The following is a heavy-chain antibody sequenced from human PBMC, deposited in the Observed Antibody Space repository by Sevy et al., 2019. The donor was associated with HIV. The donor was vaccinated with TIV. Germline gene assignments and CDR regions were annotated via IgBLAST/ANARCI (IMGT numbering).Heavy chain of an antibody. Sequence: GGSLRLSCAASGFTFSSYAMSWVRQAPGKGLEWVSAISGSGGSTYYADSVKGRFTISRDNSKNPLYLQMNSLRAEDTAVYYCAKVRVSSGWYADAFDIWGQGTMVTVSS. CDR1: GFTFSSYA. CDR2: ISGSGGST. V-gene: IGHV3-23*01. J-gene: IGHJ3*02. D-gene: IGHD6-19*01. CDR3: AKVRVSSGWYADAFDI.